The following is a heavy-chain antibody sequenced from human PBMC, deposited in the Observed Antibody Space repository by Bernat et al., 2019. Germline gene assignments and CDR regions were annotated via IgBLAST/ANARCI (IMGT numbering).Heavy chain of an antibody. CDR3: ATSLLTGVPDAFNI. CDR2: ISYDGSKK. J-gene: IGHJ3*02. V-gene: IGHV3-30*04. Sequence: QVQLVESGGGVVQPGRSLRLSCAASGFTFSSYAMHWVRQAPGKGLEWVAVISYDGSKKYYADSVKGRFTISRDNSKNTVSLQMNSLRPGDTAMYYCATSLLTGVPDAFNIWGHGTLVTVSS. CDR1: GFTFSSYA. D-gene: IGHD2-21*01.